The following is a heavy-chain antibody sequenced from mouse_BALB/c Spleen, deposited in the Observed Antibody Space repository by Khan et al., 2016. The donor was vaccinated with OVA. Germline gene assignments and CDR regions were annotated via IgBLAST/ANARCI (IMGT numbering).Heavy chain of an antibody. D-gene: IGHD1-1*02. CDR1: GFTFNNYA. CDR2: VSSGGSYT. Sequence: EVELVESGGGLVKPGGSLKLSCAASGFTFNNYAMSWVRQTPEKGLEWVASVSSGGSYTYYPDSVQGRFTISRDNAKNTPYLQMSSLRSEDTSRCSCEEQGGNYCATLNEWGQGTTLTVSS. CDR3: EEQGGNYCATLNE. J-gene: IGHJ2*01. V-gene: IGHV5-9-1*01.